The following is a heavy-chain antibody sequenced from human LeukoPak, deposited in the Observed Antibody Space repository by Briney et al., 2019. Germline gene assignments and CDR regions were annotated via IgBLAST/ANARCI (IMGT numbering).Heavy chain of an antibody. CDR3: AKDRGSGWYTFGY. CDR1: GFTFSSYA. V-gene: IGHV3-23*01. D-gene: IGHD6-19*01. J-gene: IGHJ4*02. Sequence: GGSLRLSCAASGFTFSSYAMSWVRQAPAKGLEWVSAISGSGGSTYYADSVKGRFTISRDNSKNTLYLQMNSLRAEDTAVYYCAKDRGSGWYTFGYWGQGTLVTVSS. CDR2: ISGSGGST.